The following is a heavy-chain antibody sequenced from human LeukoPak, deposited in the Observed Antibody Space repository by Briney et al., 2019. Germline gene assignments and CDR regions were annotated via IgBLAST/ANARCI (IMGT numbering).Heavy chain of an antibody. V-gene: IGHV3-30*18. Sequence: PGGSLRLSCAASGLTFSSYGMHWVRQAPGKGLEWVAVISYDGSNKYYADSVKGRFTISRDNSKNTLYLQMNSLRAEDTAVYYCAKDKWAEIAAAGTFDYWGQGTLVTVSS. CDR1: GLTFSSYG. J-gene: IGHJ4*02. CDR3: AKDKWAEIAAAGTFDY. CDR2: ISYDGSNK. D-gene: IGHD6-13*01.